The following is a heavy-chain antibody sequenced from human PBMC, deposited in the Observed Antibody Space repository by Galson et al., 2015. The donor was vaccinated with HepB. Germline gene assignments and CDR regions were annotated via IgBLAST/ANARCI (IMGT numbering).Heavy chain of an antibody. V-gene: IGHV3-7*03. Sequence: SLRLSCAASGFAFKSFHMSWVRQAPGKGLEWVANINQHGNEKYYVDSVKGRFTISRDNSKNTLFLQMNSLRADDTAVYSCAKSLRHYPYDMDVWGPGTTVSVSS. D-gene: IGHD1-26*01. J-gene: IGHJ6*02. CDR2: INQHGNEK. CDR1: GFAFKSFH. CDR3: AKSLRHYPYDMDV.